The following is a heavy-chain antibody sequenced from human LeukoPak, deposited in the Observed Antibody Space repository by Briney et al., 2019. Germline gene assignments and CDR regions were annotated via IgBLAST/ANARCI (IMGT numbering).Heavy chain of an antibody. CDR1: GGTFSSYT. D-gene: IGHD5-18*01. Sequence: ASVKVSCKASGGTFSSYTISWVRQAPGQGLEWMGRIIPILGIANYAQKFQGRVTLTADKSTSTAYMELSSLRSEDTAVYYCAAAMVGYYHYYMDVWGKGTTVTVSS. V-gene: IGHV1-69*02. J-gene: IGHJ6*03. CDR2: IIPILGIA. CDR3: AAAMVGYYHYYMDV.